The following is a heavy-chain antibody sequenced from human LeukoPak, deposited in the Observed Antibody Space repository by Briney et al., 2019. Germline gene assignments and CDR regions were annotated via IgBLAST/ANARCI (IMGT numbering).Heavy chain of an antibody. CDR2: IYYSGSA. D-gene: IGHD3-22*01. CDR1: GGSISSYY. CDR3: ARTVYDRDAFDI. J-gene: IGHJ3*02. Sequence: TSETLSLTCTVSGGSISSYYWSWVRQPPGKGLEWIGYIYYSGSANYNPSLKSRVTISVDTSKNQFPLKLSSVTAADTAVYYCARTVYDRDAFDIWGQGTMVTVSS. V-gene: IGHV4-59*01.